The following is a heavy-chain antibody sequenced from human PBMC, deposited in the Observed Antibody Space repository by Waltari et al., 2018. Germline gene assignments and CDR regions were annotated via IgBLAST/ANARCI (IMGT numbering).Heavy chain of an antibody. CDR1: GNTFTSCD. D-gene: IGHD1-26*01. CDR3: AAEKRERQRGYYYYGMD. V-gene: IGHV1-8*01. Sequence: QVQLVQSGAEVKKPGASVKVSCKASGNTFTSCDINWVRQASGQGLEWMGWMNPISGNTNYAQKFKGRVTLTMNISTSTAYMEVTSLTSEDTAVYYCAAEKRERQRGYYYYGMD. CDR2: MNPISGNT. J-gene: IGHJ6*01.